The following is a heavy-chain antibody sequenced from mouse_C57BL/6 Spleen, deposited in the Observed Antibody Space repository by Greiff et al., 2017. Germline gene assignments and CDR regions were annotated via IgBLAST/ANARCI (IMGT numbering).Heavy chain of an antibody. J-gene: IGHJ3*01. CDR2: IHPNSGST. V-gene: IGHV1-64*01. D-gene: IGHD3-2*02. CDR3: ARGGSGSWFAY. Sequence: QVQLQQPGAELVKPGASVKLSCKASRYTFTSYWMHWVKQRPGQGLEWIGMIHPNSGSTNYNEKFKSKATLTVDKSSSTAYMQLSSLTSEDSAVYYCARGGSGSWFAYWGQGTLVTVSA. CDR1: RYTFTSYW.